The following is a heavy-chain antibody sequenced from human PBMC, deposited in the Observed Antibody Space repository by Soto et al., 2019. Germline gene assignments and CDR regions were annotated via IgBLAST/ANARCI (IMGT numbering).Heavy chain of an antibody. CDR2: THNSGSP. V-gene: IGHV4-59*01. D-gene: IGHD3-16*02. CDR1: GGSISSYY. Sequence: SETLSLTCTVSGGSISSYYWSWIRQPPGKGLEWIGYTHNSGSPNYGPSLKSRVTISVDMSENQFSLKLNSMTAADTAVYYCAGMGSYHGFDVWGQGTTVTVSS. J-gene: IGHJ6*02. CDR3: AGMGSYHGFDV.